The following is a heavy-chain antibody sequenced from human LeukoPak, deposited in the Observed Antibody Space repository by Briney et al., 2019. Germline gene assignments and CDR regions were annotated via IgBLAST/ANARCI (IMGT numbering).Heavy chain of an antibody. CDR2: INTGSTYT. V-gene: IGHV3-11*05. J-gene: IGHJ2*01. CDR3: AKDSFAHITLPGVGFDL. D-gene: IGHD1-14*01. Sequence: GGSLRLSCAASGFAFSDYYMTWIRQAPGKGLEWLSYINTGSTYTNYANSVKGRFTISRDNAKNSLYLQLNSLRAEDTAVYYCAKDSFAHITLPGVGFDLWGRGTLVTVSS. CDR1: GFAFSDYY.